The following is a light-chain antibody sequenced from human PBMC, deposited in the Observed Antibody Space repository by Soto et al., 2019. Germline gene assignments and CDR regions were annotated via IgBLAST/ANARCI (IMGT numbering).Light chain of an antibody. CDR3: QQYGSSLIT. V-gene: IGKV3-20*01. J-gene: IGKJ5*01. CDR1: QSVSSSY. CDR2: GAS. Sequence: EIVLTQSPGTLSLSPGERATLSCSGSQSVSSSYLAWYQQKPGQAPRLLIYGASSRATGIPDRFSGSGSGTDFTLTISRLEPEDFAVYYCQQYGSSLITFGQGTRLEI.